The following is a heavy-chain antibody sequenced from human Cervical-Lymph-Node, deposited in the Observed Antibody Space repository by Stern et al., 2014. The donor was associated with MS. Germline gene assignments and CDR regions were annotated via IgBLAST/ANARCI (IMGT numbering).Heavy chain of an antibody. Sequence: VQLVESGAEVKKPGESLKISCKGSGYSFTSYWIRWVRQMPGKGLEWMGVLCPGDCDTRYSPSFQGQVTISADKSISTASLQWSSLKASDTAMYYCAGHGGHDYGDYVGSAFDIWGQGTMVTVSS. V-gene: IGHV5-51*01. CDR3: AGHGGHDYGDYVGSAFDI. J-gene: IGHJ3*02. CDR2: LCPGDCDT. D-gene: IGHD4-17*01. CDR1: GYSFTSYW.